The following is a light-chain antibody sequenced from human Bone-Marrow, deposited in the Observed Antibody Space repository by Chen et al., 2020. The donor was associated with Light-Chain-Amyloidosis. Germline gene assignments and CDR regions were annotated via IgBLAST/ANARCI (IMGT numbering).Light chain of an antibody. V-gene: IGLV2-14*01. CDR3: GSHTRSSSWV. J-gene: IGLJ3*02. Sequence: QSALTQPASVSGSPGQSITISCTGTSSDIGAYNFVSWYQQHPGKAPKLIIYEVNNRPSEVSDRFSGAESGNTASLTIFGLQAEDEADYYCGSHTRSSSWVFGGGTKVTVL. CDR2: EVN. CDR1: SSDIGAYNF.